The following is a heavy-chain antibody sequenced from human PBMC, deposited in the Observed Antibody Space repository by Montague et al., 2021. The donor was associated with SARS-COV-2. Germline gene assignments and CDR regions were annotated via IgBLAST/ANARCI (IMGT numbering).Heavy chain of an antibody. D-gene: IGHD5-24*01. Sequence: SETLSLTYTVSGGSISSYNWSWIRQPPGKGPECIGYIYYSGNTNYNPSLKSRVTISVDASKSQFSLKLSSVTAADTAVYYCAGLQGDGSLYGMDVWGQGTTVTVSS. CDR2: IYYSGNT. CDR3: AGLQGDGSLYGMDV. J-gene: IGHJ6*02. CDR1: GGSISSYN. V-gene: IGHV4-59*01.